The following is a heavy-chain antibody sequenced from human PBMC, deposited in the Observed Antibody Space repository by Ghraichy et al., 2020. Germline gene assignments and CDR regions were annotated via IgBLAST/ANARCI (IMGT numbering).Heavy chain of an antibody. Sequence: GGSLRLSCAASGFTFSSYGMHWVRQAPGKGLEWVAFIRYDGSNKYYADSVKGRFTISIDNSKNTLYLQMNSLRAEDTAVYYCAKDQGWYSSGWYDTSFDYWGQGTLVTVSS. D-gene: IGHD6-19*01. CDR2: IRYDGSNK. V-gene: IGHV3-30*02. J-gene: IGHJ4*02. CDR3: AKDQGWYSSGWYDTSFDY. CDR1: GFTFSSYG.